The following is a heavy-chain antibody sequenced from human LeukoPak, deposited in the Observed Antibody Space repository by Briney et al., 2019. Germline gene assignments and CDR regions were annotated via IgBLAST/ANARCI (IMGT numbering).Heavy chain of an antibody. CDR3: ARDLSYDSSGYYLYYYYYYMDV. CDR2: INHSGST. CDR1: GGSFSGYY. D-gene: IGHD3-22*01. Sequence: SETLSLTCAVYGGSFSGYYWSWIRQPPGKGLEWIGEINHSGSTNYNPSLKSRVAISVDTSKNQFSLKLSSVTAADTAVYYCARDLSYDSSGYYLYYYYYYMDVWGKGTTVTVSS. V-gene: IGHV4-34*01. J-gene: IGHJ6*03.